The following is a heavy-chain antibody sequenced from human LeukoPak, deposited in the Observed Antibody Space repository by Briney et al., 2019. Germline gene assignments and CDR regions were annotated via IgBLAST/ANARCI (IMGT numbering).Heavy chain of an antibody. CDR3: AKALVSRCSSTSCYGPEDY. J-gene: IGHJ4*02. Sequence: PGGSLRLSCAASGFTFSSYGMHWVRQAPGKGLEWVAFIRYDGSNKYYADSVKGRFTISRDNSKNTLYLQMNSLRAEDTAVYYCAKALVSRCSSTSCYGPEDYWGQGTLVTVSS. CDR2: IRYDGSNK. V-gene: IGHV3-30*02. D-gene: IGHD2-2*01. CDR1: GFTFSSYG.